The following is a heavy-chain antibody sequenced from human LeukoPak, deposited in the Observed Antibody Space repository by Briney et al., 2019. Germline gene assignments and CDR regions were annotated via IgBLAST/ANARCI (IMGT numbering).Heavy chain of an antibody. Sequence: GGSLRLSCAASGFTFSSNGMNWVRQAPGKGLEWVSSISSSSSYIYYADSVKGRFTISRDNAKNSLYLQMNSLRAEDTAVYYCARAGNPATGDYWGQGTLVTVSS. CDR1: GFTFSSNG. V-gene: IGHV3-21*06. J-gene: IGHJ4*02. D-gene: IGHD1-1*01. CDR2: ISSSSSYI. CDR3: ARAGNPATGDY.